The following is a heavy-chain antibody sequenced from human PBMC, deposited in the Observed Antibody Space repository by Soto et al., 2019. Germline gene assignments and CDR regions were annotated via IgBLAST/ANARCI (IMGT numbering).Heavy chain of an antibody. D-gene: IGHD4-17*01. CDR3: AKGDYGDYVVAFDI. V-gene: IGHV3-30*18. CDR2: ISYDGSNK. CDR1: GFTFSSYG. J-gene: IGHJ3*02. Sequence: QVQLVESGGGVVQPGRSLRLSCAASGFTFSSYGMHWVRKAPGKGLEWVAVISYDGSNKYYADSVKGRFTISRDNSKNTLYLQMNSLRAEDTAVYYCAKGDYGDYVVAFDIWGQGTMVTVSS.